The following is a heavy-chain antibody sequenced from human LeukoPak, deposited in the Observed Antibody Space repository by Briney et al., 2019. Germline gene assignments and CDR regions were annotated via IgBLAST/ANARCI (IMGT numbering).Heavy chain of an antibody. V-gene: IGHV4-4*02. CDR1: GGXITATNL. Sequence: SETLSLTCAVSGGXITATNLWSWVRQPPGGGLEWIGEISLRGRTQYNPSLKSRVNISIDESKNHLYLSLASVTAADTAVYYCARRTVIAVSGSFDYWGQGTLVTVSS. D-gene: IGHD6-19*01. CDR3: ARRTVIAVSGSFDY. CDR2: ISLRGRT. J-gene: IGHJ4*02.